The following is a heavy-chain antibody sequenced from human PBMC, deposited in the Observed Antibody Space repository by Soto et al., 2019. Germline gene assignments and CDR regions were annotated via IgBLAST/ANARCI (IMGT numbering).Heavy chain of an antibody. CDR2: ISGSGGST. CDR1: GFTFSSYA. J-gene: IGHJ4*01. V-gene: IGHV3-23*01. D-gene: IGHD6-19*01. Sequence: GGSLRLSCAASGFTFSSYAMSWVRQAPGKGLEWVSAISGSGGSTYYADSVKGRFTISRDNSKNTLYLQMDSLRPEDTAVYYCAKEITVAGDFDYWGHGTLVTVSS. CDR3: AKEITVAGDFDY.